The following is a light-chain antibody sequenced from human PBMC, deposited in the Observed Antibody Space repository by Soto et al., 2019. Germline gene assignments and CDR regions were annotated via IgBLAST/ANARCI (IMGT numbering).Light chain of an antibody. J-gene: IGKJ1*01. CDR2: KMS. V-gene: IGKV2-24*01. CDR3: MHPTQLCT. Sequence: IVLTQTPLSSPVTLGQPASISCRASQSLVHRNGNIYLSWLQESPGQPPRILIDKMSNRFPGDPDRFSGRGAGTDVTRKLSSVEAEDVGVYYCMHPTQLCTFRQGTKVEIK. CDR1: QSLVHRNGNIY.